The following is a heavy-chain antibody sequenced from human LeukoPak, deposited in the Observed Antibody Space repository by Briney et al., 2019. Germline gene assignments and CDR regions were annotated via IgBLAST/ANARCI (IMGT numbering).Heavy chain of an antibody. J-gene: IGHJ2*01. Sequence: SETLSLTCTVSGGSISSYYWSWIRQPAGKGLEWIGRIYTSGSTNYNPSLKSRVTMSVDTSKNQFSLKLSSVTAADTAVYYCATNLEGAFTWNFYWYFDLWGRGTLVTVSS. CDR2: IYTSGST. V-gene: IGHV4-4*07. D-gene: IGHD1-26*01. CDR1: GGSISSYY. CDR3: ATNLEGAFTWNFYWYFDL.